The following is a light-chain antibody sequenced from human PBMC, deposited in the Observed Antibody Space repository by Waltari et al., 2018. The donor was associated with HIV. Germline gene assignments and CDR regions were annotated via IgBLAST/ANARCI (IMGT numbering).Light chain of an antibody. CDR3: LLSYSGSRPVI. J-gene: IGLJ2*01. Sequence: AVVTQEPSLPVSPGGTVTPPCSSTSGLVTSGHNPTWSQQKPGQAPRTLIYDTSSRQSWTPTRFSGSLLGGKAALTLSGALPEDEAEYYCLLSYSGSRPVIFGGGTKLTVL. CDR2: DTS. V-gene: IGLV7-46*01. CDR1: SGLVTSGHN.